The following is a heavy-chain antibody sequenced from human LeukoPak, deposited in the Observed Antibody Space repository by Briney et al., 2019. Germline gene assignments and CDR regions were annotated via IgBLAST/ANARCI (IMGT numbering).Heavy chain of an antibody. J-gene: IGHJ6*03. V-gene: IGHV4-34*01. CDR2: INHSGST. D-gene: IGHD2-2*01. Sequence: SETLSLTCAVYGGSFSGYYWSWIRQPPGKGLEWIGEINHSGSTNYNPSLKSRVTISVDTSKNQFSLKLSSVTAADTAVYYCARALGYCSSTSCWELGYYYYMDVWGKGTTVTVSS. CDR1: GGSFSGYY. CDR3: ARALGYCSSTSCWELGYYYYMDV.